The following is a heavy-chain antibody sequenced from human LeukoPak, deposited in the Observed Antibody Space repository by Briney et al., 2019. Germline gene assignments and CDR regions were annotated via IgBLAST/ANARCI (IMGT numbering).Heavy chain of an antibody. CDR3: ARDPSPGGSYYFDY. D-gene: IGHD1-26*01. J-gene: IGHJ4*02. CDR1: GYTFTGYY. CDR2: INPNSGAT. V-gene: IGHV1-2*02. Sequence: ASVKVSCKASGYTFTGYYMHWVRQAPGQGLEWMGWINPNSGATKYAQKFQGRVTMTRDTSTSTVYMELSSLRSEDTAVYYCARDPSPGGSYYFDYWGQGTLVTVSS.